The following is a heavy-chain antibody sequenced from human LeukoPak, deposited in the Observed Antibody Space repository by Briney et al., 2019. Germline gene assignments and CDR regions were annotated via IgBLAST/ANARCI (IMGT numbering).Heavy chain of an antibody. CDR2: IYYSGST. J-gene: IGHJ4*02. D-gene: IGHD4-17*01. V-gene: IGHV4-59*08. CDR1: GGSITDYY. Sequence: SETLSLTCTVSGGSITDYYWSWIRQPPGKGLEWIGYIYYSGSTNYNPSLKSRVTISVDRSRNQFSLKLSSVTAADMAVYYCASYGENDFWGQGTLVTVSS. CDR3: ASYGENDF.